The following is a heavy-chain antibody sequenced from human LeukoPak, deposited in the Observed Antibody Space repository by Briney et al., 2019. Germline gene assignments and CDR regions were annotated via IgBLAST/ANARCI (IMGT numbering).Heavy chain of an antibody. CDR1: GFTFSSYG. J-gene: IGHJ6*03. D-gene: IGHD3-10*01. Sequence: SGRSLRLSCAASGFTFSSYGMHWVRQAPGMGLEWVAVIWYDGSNKYYADSVKGRFTISRDNSKSTLYLQMNSLRADDTAVYYCAKDPGGYYYYMDVWGKGTTVTVSS. CDR2: IWYDGSNK. V-gene: IGHV3-33*06. CDR3: AKDPGGYYYYMDV.